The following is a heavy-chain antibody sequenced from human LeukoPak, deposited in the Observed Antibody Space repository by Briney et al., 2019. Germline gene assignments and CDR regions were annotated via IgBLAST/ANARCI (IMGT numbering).Heavy chain of an antibody. Sequence: SETLSLTCTVSGGSISSSSYYWGWIRQPPGKGLEWTGSIYYSGSTYYNPSLKSRVTISVDTSKNQFSLKLSSVTAADTAVYYCARRGRADYVWGSYRSYYFDYWGQGTLVTVSS. CDR2: IYYSGST. CDR1: GGSISSSSYY. J-gene: IGHJ4*02. V-gene: IGHV4-39*01. CDR3: ARRGRADYVWGSYRSYYFDY. D-gene: IGHD3-16*02.